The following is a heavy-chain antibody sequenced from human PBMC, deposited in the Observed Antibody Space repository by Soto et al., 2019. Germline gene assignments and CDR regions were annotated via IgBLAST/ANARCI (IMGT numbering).Heavy chain of an antibody. V-gene: IGHV1-3*01. J-gene: IGHJ2*01. CDR3: ARVGTTVTTYWYFDL. CDR2: INAGNGNT. Sequence: GASVKVSCKASGYSFANYVIYWVRQAPGQRLEWMGWINAGNGNTKYSQKFQGRVTITRDTSATTAYLELSSLRSEDTALYYCARVGTTVTTYWYFDLWGRGTLVTVSS. D-gene: IGHD4-17*01. CDR1: GYSFANYV.